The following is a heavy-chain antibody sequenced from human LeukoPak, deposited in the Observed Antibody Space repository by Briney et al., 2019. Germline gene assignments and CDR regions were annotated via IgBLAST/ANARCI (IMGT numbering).Heavy chain of an antibody. Sequence: GTSVKVSCKASGFTFTSSAVQWVRQARGQRLEWIGWIVVGSGNTNYAQKFQERVTITRDMSTSTAYMELSSLRSEDTAVFYCAASGYSYGYGMDYWGQGTLVTVSS. J-gene: IGHJ4*02. V-gene: IGHV1-58*01. CDR3: AASGYSYGYGMDY. D-gene: IGHD5-18*01. CDR2: IVVGSGNT. CDR1: GFTFTSSA.